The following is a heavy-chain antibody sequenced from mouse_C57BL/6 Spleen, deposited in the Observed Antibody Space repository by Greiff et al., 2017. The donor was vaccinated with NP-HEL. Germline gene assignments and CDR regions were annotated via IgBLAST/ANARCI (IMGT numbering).Heavy chain of an antibody. D-gene: IGHD3-2*02. CDR1: GFTFSDYY. CDR3: ARESRQLRLHVFDY. Sequence: EVQVVESEGGLVQPGSSMKLSCTASGFTFSDYYMAWVRQVPEKGLEWVANINYDGSSTYYLDSLKSRFIISRDNAKNILYLQMSSLKSEDTATYYCARESRQLRLHVFDYWGQGTTLTVSS. V-gene: IGHV5-16*01. CDR2: INYDGSST. J-gene: IGHJ2*01.